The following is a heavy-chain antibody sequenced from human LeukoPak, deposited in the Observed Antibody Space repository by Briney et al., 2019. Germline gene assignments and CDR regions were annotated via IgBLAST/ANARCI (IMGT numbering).Heavy chain of an antibody. D-gene: IGHD4-17*01. V-gene: IGHV5-10-1*01. Sequence: GESLKISCKGSGYSFTSYWISWVRQMPGKGLEWMGRIDPSNSYTNYSPSFQGHVTISADKSISTAYLQWSSLRASDTAMYYCARVYGDYAPEYFQHWGQGTLVTVSS. J-gene: IGHJ1*01. CDR1: GYSFTSYW. CDR2: IDPSNSYT. CDR3: ARVYGDYAPEYFQH.